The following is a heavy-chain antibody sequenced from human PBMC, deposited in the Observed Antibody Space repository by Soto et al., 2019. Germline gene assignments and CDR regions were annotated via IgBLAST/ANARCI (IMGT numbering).Heavy chain of an antibody. Sequence: QVQLQESGPGLVKPSQTLSLTCTVSGGSISSGGYYWSWIRQHPGKGLEWIGYIYYSGSTYYNTSLKSRVTISVDTSKNQFSLKLSSVTAADTAVYYCARGWEPPTYYFDYWGQGTLVTVSS. CDR1: GGSISSGGYY. D-gene: IGHD1-1*01. CDR3: ARGWEPPTYYFDY. CDR2: IYYSGST. J-gene: IGHJ4*02. V-gene: IGHV4-31*03.